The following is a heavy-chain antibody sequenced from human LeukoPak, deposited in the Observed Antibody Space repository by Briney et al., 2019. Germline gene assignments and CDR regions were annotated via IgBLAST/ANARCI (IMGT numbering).Heavy chain of an antibody. CDR1: GFTFSSYG. Sequence: PGGSLRLSCAASGFTFSSYGMHWVRQAPGKGLEWVAVIWYDGSNKYYADSVKGRFTISRDNSKNTLYLQMNSLRAEDTAVYYCARDYYYGSGSYTRFDPWGQGTLVTVSS. V-gene: IGHV3-33*01. J-gene: IGHJ5*02. CDR2: IWYDGSNK. D-gene: IGHD3-10*01. CDR3: ARDYYYGSGSYTRFDP.